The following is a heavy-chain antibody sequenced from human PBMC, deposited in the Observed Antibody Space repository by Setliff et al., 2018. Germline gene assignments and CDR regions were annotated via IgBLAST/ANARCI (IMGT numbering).Heavy chain of an antibody. D-gene: IGHD3-10*01. V-gene: IGHV4-34*01. CDR3: ARRWNFGPYGSGIHDGFDM. CDR2: ISHYGST. Sequence: PSETLSLTCTVSGGSISSYYWSWIRQPPGKGLEWIGEISHYGSTKYKSSLKSRVTISVDTPKNQFSLKLNSVTAADTAVYYCARRWNFGPYGSGIHDGFDMWGEGTMVTVSS. J-gene: IGHJ3*02. CDR1: GGSISSYY.